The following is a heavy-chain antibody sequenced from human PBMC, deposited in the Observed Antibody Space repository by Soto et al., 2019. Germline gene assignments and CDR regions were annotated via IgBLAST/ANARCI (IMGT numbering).Heavy chain of an antibody. CDR3: ARRIPGLPPDY. J-gene: IGHJ4*02. D-gene: IGHD5-18*01. V-gene: IGHV4-39*01. CDR1: GGSISSNNYY. Sequence: SETLSLTCTVSGGSISSNNYYWGWIRQPPGKGLEWIGNMLYSGTTNYNPSLMSRVTISIDTSKNQFSLNLSSVTAADTAVYYCARRIPGLPPDYWGQGTLVTVSS. CDR2: MLYSGTT.